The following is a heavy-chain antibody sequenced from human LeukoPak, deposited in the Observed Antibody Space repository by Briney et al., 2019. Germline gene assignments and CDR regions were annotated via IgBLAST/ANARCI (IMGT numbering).Heavy chain of an antibody. CDR2: ISAYNGNT. CDR3: ARDYGVRGVMGYYYYGMDV. Sequence: ASVKVSCKASGYTFTSYGISWVRQAPGQGLEWMGWISAYNGNTNYAQKLQGRVTMTTDTSTSTAYMELRSLRSDDTAMYYCARDYGVRGVMGYYYYGMDVWGQGTTVTVSS. J-gene: IGHJ6*02. V-gene: IGHV1-18*01. CDR1: GYTFTSYG. D-gene: IGHD3-10*01.